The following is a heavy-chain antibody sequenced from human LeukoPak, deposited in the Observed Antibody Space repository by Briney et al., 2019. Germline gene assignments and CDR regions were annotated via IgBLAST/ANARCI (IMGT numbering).Heavy chain of an antibody. CDR1: GFTFSHYG. Sequence: PGRSLRLSCATSGFTFSHYGMHWVRQAPGKGLEWVAVIWSDGTNSFYGDPVKGRFTISRDNFQRTVYLQMNSLRAEDTAVYYCAKDAQRGFDHSNSLDKWGQGTLVTVSS. J-gene: IGHJ4*02. V-gene: IGHV3-33*06. CDR2: IWSDGTNS. D-gene: IGHD4-11*01. CDR3: AKDAQRGFDHSNSLDK.